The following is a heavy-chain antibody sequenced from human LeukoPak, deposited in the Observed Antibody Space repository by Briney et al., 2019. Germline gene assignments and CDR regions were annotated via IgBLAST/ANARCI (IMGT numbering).Heavy chain of an antibody. CDR1: GGSISSSSYY. J-gene: IGHJ4*02. V-gene: IGHV4-39*01. D-gene: IGHD3-22*01. Sequence: SETLSLTCTVSGGSISSSSYYWGWIRQPPGKGLEWIGTIYYSGSSYYNPSLKSRVTISVDTSKNQFSLELSSVTAADTAVYYCARHSYYYDTSGYRSRGGFDYWGQGTLVTVSS. CDR2: IYYSGSS. CDR3: ARHSYYYDTSGYRSRGGFDY.